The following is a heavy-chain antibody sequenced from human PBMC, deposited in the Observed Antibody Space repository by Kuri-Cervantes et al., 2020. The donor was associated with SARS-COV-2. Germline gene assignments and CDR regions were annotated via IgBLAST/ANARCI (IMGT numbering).Heavy chain of an antibody. J-gene: IGHJ4*02. CDR3: ARDGGGYYDSSGYYGQLGFDY. Sequence: ETLSLTCAASGFTFSSYSMNWVRQAPGKGLEWVSYISSSSSTIYYADSVKGRFTISRDNAKNSLYLQMNSPRDEDTAVYYCARDGGGYYDSSGYYGQLGFDYWGQGTLVTVSS. CDR1: GFTFSSYS. V-gene: IGHV3-48*02. CDR2: ISSSSSTI. D-gene: IGHD3-22*01.